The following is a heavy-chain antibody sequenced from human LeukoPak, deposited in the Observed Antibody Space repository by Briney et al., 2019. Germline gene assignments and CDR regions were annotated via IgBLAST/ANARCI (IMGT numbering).Heavy chain of an antibody. J-gene: IGHJ4*02. D-gene: IGHD3-22*01. CDR3: ARRSYYDSTGYYKD. V-gene: IGHV4-4*02. CDR2: VYHRGAT. CDR1: GGSISSDDW. Sequence: SETLSLTCAVSGGSISSDDWWSWVRQPPAERLEWIGEVYHRGATNFNPSLKSRVTMSVDKSKNHFSLKLNSVTAADTAVYYCARRSYYDSTGYYKDWGQGALVTVSS.